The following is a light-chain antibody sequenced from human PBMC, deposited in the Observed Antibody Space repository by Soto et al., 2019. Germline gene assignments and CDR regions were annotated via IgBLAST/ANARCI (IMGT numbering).Light chain of an antibody. CDR2: GAS. CDR1: QIVSSSY. J-gene: IGKJ1*01. Sequence: IVCTHSPGTLSLSPGERATLSFISSQIVSSSYLAWYQQKPGQAPRLLIYGASSRATGIPDRFSGSGSGTDFTLTISRLEPEDFAVYYCQQYGSSPRTFGQRTKVDI. CDR3: QQYGSSPRT. V-gene: IGKV3-20*01.